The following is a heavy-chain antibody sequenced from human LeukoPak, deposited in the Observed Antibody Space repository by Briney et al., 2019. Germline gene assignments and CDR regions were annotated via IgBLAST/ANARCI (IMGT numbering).Heavy chain of an antibody. J-gene: IGHJ6*03. Sequence: GGSLRLSCAASGFTFSSYAMSWVRQAPGKGLEWVSAISGSGGSTYYADSVKGRFTISRDNSKNTLCLQMNSLRAEDTAVYYCAKVVPDYYYYYMDVWGKGTTVTVSS. V-gene: IGHV3-23*01. D-gene: IGHD2-2*01. CDR1: GFTFSSYA. CDR2: ISGSGGST. CDR3: AKVVPDYYYYYMDV.